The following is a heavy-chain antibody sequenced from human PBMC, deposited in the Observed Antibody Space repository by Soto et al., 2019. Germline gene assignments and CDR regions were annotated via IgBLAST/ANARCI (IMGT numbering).Heavy chain of an antibody. CDR2: VYYSGST. CDR1: GGSISSYY. D-gene: IGHD4-17*01. CDR3: ARRTRRGDYGDYDALDI. J-gene: IGHJ3*02. Sequence: QVQLQESGPGLVKPSETLSLTCTVTGGSISSYYWSWIRQPPGKGLAWIGYVYYSGSTNYNPSLKRRVTISVDTSKNQFSLKRSSVTAADTAVYYGARRTRRGDYGDYDALDIWGHGTMVTVSS. V-gene: IGHV4-59*08.